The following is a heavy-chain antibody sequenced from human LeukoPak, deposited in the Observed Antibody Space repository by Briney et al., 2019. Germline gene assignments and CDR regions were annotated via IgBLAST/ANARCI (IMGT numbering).Heavy chain of an antibody. Sequence: PGGSLRLSCAASGFIFTSYTMNWVRQAPGKGREGVSYITSSSSTIYYADSVKGRFTMSRHNAENSLYLQIHSLRAEDTAVSYCARNFVSWGQGTLVTVSS. D-gene: IGHD3-9*01. CDR3: ARNFVS. CDR2: ITSSSSTI. V-gene: IGHV3-48*01. CDR1: GFIFTSYT. J-gene: IGHJ4*02.